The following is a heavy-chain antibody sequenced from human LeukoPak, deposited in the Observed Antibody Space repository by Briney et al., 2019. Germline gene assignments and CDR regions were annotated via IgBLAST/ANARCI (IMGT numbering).Heavy chain of an antibody. J-gene: IGHJ6*03. CDR1: GITFSSYG. V-gene: IGHV3-30*02. D-gene: IGHD1-26*01. CDR3: AKDHEGYSGSYLNYYYMDV. Sequence: AGGSLRLSCAASGITFSSYGMHWVRQAPGKGLEWVAFIRNDGSNKYYADSVKGRFTISRDNSKNTLYLQMNSLRAEDTAVYYCAKDHEGYSGSYLNYYYMDVWGKGTTVTVSS. CDR2: IRNDGSNK.